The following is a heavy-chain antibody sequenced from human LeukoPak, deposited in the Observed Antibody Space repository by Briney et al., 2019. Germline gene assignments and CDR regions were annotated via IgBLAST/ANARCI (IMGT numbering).Heavy chain of an antibody. CDR3: ARSGYHYGLD. J-gene: IGHJ4*02. V-gene: IGHV1-2*02. D-gene: IGHD5-18*01. Sequence: GAAVTVSCKASGYTFTDSYMHWGRQAPGQGLEWMANINPKSGVTEYAQKFQGRVTVTRDTSIATAYIELNSLTSDDTAVYYCARSGYHYGLDWGQGTLVTVSS. CDR2: INPKSGVT. CDR1: GYTFTDSY.